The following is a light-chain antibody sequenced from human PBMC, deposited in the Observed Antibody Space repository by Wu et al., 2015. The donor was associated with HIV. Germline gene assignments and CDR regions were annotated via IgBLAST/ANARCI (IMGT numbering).Light chain of an antibody. CDR3: QQYNNWPPWT. J-gene: IGKJ1*01. V-gene: IGKV3-15*01. Sequence: EIVMTQSPATLSVFPGERATLSCRASQSVSSNLAWYQQKPGQAPRLLIYGASTRATGIPARFSGSGPGTEFTLTISSLQSEDFAVYYCQQYNNWPPWTFGQGTKVEIK. CDR1: QSVSSN. CDR2: GAS.